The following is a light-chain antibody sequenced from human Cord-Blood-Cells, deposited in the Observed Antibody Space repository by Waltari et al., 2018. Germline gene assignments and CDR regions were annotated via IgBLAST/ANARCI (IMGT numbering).Light chain of an antibody. CDR2: EDS. CDR1: ALPKKY. J-gene: IGLJ3*02. CDR3: YSTDSSGNRV. V-gene: IGLV3-10*01. Sequence: SYELTQPPSVSVSPGQTARITCSGDALPKKYAYWYQQKSGQAPVLVMYEDSKRPSGIPERFSCSSSGTMATLTISGAQVEDEADYYCYSTDSSGNRVFGGGTKLTVL.